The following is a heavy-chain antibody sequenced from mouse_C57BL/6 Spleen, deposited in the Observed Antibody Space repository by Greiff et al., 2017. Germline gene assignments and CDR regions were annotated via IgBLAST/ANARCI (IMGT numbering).Heavy chain of an antibody. Sequence: DVMLVESGGGLVQPGGSLKLSCAASGFTFSDYYMYWVRQTPEKRLEWVAYISNGGGSTYYPDTVKGRFTISRDNAKNTLYLQMSRLKSEDTAMYYCARSMAYDYDVYYAMDYWGQGTSVTVSS. J-gene: IGHJ4*01. D-gene: IGHD2-4*01. CDR3: ARSMAYDYDVYYAMDY. CDR1: GFTFSDYY. CDR2: ISNGGGST. V-gene: IGHV5-12*01.